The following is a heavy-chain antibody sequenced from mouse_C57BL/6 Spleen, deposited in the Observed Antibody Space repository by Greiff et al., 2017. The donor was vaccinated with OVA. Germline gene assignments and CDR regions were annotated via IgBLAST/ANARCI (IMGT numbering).Heavy chain of an antibody. V-gene: IGHV1-52*01. CDR1: GYTFTSYW. D-gene: IGHD1-1*01. Sequence: VQLQQSGAELVRPGSSVKLSCKASGYTFTSYWMHWVKQRPIQGLEWIGNIDPSDSETHYNQKFKDKATLTVDKSSSTAYMQLSSLTSEDSAVYYCARTGAVVDAMDYWGQGTSVTVSS. CDR2: IDPSDSET. J-gene: IGHJ4*01. CDR3: ARTGAVVDAMDY.